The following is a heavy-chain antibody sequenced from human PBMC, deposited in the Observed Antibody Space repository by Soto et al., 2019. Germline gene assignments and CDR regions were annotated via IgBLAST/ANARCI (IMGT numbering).Heavy chain of an antibody. CDR1: GYTFTSYG. CDR3: AREKYYDFWSGYPDAFDI. V-gene: IGHV1-18*01. CDR2: ISAYNGNT. J-gene: IGHJ3*02. Sequence: QVQLVQSGAEVKKPGASVKVSCKASGYTFTSYGISWVRQAPGQGLEWMGWISAYNGNTNYAQKLQGRVNMTTDTSTSTAYMELRSLRSDDTAVYYCAREKYYDFWSGYPDAFDIWGQGTMVTVSS. D-gene: IGHD3-3*01.